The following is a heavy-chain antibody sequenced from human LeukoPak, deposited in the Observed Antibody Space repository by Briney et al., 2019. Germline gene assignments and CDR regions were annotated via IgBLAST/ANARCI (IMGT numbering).Heavy chain of an antibody. CDR3: ARAWIQRYQH. V-gene: IGHV4-39*07. J-gene: IGHJ1*01. D-gene: IGHD5-18*01. CDR2: INHSGST. CDR1: GGSISSGGYY. Sequence: SETLSLTCTVSGGSISSGGYYWSWIRQPPGKGLEWIGEINHSGSTNYNPSLKSRVTISVDTSKNQFSLKLSSVTAADTAVYYCARAWIQRYQHWGQGTLVTVSS.